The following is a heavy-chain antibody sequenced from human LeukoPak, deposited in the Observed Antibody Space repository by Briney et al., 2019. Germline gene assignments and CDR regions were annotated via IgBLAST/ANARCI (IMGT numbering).Heavy chain of an antibody. V-gene: IGHV3-23*01. J-gene: IGHJ4*02. Sequence: GGSLRLSCAASGFTFTTYAMSWVRQAPGKGLEWVSGISGSGGSTYYADSVKGRFTISRDNSKNTLYLQMNSLRAEDTAVYYCAKRVPHYFDYWGQGTLVTVSS. CDR2: ISGSGGST. CDR3: AKRVPHYFDY. CDR1: GFTFTTYA.